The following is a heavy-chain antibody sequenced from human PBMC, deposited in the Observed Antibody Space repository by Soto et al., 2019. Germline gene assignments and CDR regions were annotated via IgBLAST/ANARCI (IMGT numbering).Heavy chain of an antibody. J-gene: IGHJ6*02. CDR3: ARTFWSTTSGQAHGMDV. Sequence: QVQLQESGPGLVKPSETLSLTCTVSGDSVSSGSYYWTWIRQPPGKGLEWIGYLYYTGTTNYNPSLKSRVTMSLDTSSNQFSLRLSSVTAADTAVYFCARTFWSTTSGQAHGMDVWGQGTSVSVSS. D-gene: IGHD2-2*01. V-gene: IGHV4-61*01. CDR2: LYYTGTT. CDR1: GDSVSSGSYY.